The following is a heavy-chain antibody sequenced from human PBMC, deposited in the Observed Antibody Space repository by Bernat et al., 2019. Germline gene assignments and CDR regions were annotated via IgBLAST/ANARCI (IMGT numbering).Heavy chain of an antibody. V-gene: IGHV3-7*03. J-gene: IGHJ4*02. CDR1: GFTFSSYW. CDR2: IKQDGSQT. CDR3: ARIMCSGGDCYFDY. D-gene: IGHD2-21*02. Sequence: EVQLVESGGGLAQPGGSLRLSCAASGFTFSSYWMSWVRQAPGKGLEWVANIKQDGSQTYYVDSVKGRFSISRDNAKNSLYLHMNSLRDEDAAMYFCARIMCSGGDCYFDYWGQGTLVTVSS.